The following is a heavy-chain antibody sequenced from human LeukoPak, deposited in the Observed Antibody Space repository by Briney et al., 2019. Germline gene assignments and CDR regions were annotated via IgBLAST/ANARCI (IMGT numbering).Heavy chain of an antibody. CDR1: GFTFSSYS. CDR2: ISSSSSTI. CDR3: ARDTRTLVEAPSWFDP. J-gene: IGHJ5*02. D-gene: IGHD6-6*01. V-gene: IGHV3-48*02. Sequence: TGGSLRLSCAASGFTFSSYSMNWVRQAPGKGLEWVSYISSSSSTIYYADSVKGRFTISRDNAKNSLYLQMNSLRDEDTAVYYCARDTRTLVEAPSWFDPWGQGTLVTVSS.